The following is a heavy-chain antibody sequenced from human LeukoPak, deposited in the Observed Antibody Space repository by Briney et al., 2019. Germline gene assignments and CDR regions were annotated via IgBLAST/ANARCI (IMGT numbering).Heavy chain of an antibody. Sequence: SETLSLTCAVYGGSFSGYYWSWIRQPPGKGLEWIGRIYTSGSTNYNPSLKSRVTMSVDTSKNQFSLKLSSVTAADTAVYYCASTRRAAGSHFDYWGQGTLVTVSS. CDR2: IYTSGST. CDR3: ASTRRAAGSHFDY. V-gene: IGHV4-59*10. CDR1: GGSFSGYY. D-gene: IGHD6-13*01. J-gene: IGHJ4*02.